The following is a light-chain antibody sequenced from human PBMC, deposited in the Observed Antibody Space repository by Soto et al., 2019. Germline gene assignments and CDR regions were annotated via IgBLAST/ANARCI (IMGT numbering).Light chain of an antibody. CDR1: ISDVGGYNY. CDR3: SSCTSGNTVV. CDR2: EVD. V-gene: IGLV2-14*01. Sequence: QSALTQPASVSGSPGQSITISCTGTISDVGGYNYVSWYQQHPGKAPKLMIYEVDSRPSGVSNRFSGSKSGNTASLTISGLQAEDEADHYCSSCTSGNTVVFGGGTKLTVL. J-gene: IGLJ2*01.